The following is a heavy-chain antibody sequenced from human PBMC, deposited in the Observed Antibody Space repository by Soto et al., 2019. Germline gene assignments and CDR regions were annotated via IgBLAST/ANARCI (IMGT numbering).Heavy chain of an antibody. J-gene: IGHJ6*02. Sequence: EVQLVESGGGLVQPGGSLRLSCAASGFTFSSYSMNWVRQAPGKGLEWVSYISSSSSTIYYADSVKGRCTISRDNAKNSLYLPMNRLRDEDTAVYYCARDSDTSGMDVWGQGTTVTVSS. V-gene: IGHV3-48*02. D-gene: IGHD5-18*01. CDR2: ISSSSSTI. CDR3: ARDSDTSGMDV. CDR1: GFTFSSYS.